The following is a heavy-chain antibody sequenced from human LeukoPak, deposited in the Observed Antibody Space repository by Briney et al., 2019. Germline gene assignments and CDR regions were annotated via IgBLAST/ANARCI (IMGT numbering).Heavy chain of an antibody. CDR1: GGSFSGYY. J-gene: IGHJ4*02. CDR2: INQSGST. CDR3: ARHNYYDSSGYYGFDY. Sequence: SETLSLTCAVYGGSFSGYYWSWIRQPPGKGLEWIGEINQSGSTNYNPSLKSRVTISVDTSKNQFSLKLSSVTAADTAVYYCARHNYYDSSGYYGFDYWGQGILVTVPS. V-gene: IGHV4-34*01. D-gene: IGHD3-22*01.